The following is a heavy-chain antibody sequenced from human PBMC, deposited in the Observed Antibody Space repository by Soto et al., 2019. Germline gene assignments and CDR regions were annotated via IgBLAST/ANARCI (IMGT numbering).Heavy chain of an antibody. V-gene: IGHV4-4*02. CDR3: AGGGGYGNRFDP. J-gene: IGHJ5*02. CDR2: IYHSGST. CDR1: GGSISSSNW. Sequence: QVQLQESGPGLVKPSGTLSLTCAVSGGSISSSNWWSWVRQPPGKGLEWIGEIYHSGSTNYNPSLQKRVTISIDQSKNPFPLKLSSVTGADTGVYYCAGGGGYGNRFDPWGQGTLVTVSS. D-gene: IGHD3-16*01.